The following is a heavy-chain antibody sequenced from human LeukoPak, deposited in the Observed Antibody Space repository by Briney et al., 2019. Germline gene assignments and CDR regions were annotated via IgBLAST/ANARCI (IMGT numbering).Heavy chain of an antibody. CDR2: ISGSGGST. CDR3: AKVVYDILTGYMDV. CDR1: GFTFSSYG. V-gene: IGHV3-23*01. D-gene: IGHD3-9*01. J-gene: IGHJ6*03. Sequence: GGSLRLSCAASGFTFSSYGMSWVRQAPGKGLEWVSAISGSGGSTYYADSVKGRFTISRDNSKNTLYLQMNSLRAEDTAVYYCAKVVYDILTGYMDVWGKGTTVTISS.